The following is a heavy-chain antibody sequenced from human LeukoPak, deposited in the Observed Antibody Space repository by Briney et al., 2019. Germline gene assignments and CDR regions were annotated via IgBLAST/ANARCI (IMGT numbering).Heavy chain of an antibody. CDR2: INSDGSST. CDR1: GFTFSNYW. CDR3: ASKNGSY. V-gene: IGHV3-74*01. Sequence: GGSLRLSCAASGFTFSNYWMHWVRQTPGKGLVWVSRINSDGSSTSYADSVKGRFTISRDNAKNTLYLRINSLRAEDTAVYYCASKNGSYWGQGTLVTVSS. D-gene: IGHD1-26*01. J-gene: IGHJ4*02.